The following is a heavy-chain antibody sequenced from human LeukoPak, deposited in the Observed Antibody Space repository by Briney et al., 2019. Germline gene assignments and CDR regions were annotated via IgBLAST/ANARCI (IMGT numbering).Heavy chain of an antibody. CDR2: IYHSGST. CDR1: GGSISSSSYY. CDR3: ARGLNDSWTGENY. D-gene: IGHD3-3*01. Sequence: SETLSLTCIVSGGSISSSSYYWGWIRQPPGKGLEWIGSIYHSGSTNYNPSLKSRVTISLDTSKSQFSLKVRYVTAADTAVYYCARGLNDSWTGENYWGQGTLVTVSS. V-gene: IGHV4-39*07. J-gene: IGHJ4*02.